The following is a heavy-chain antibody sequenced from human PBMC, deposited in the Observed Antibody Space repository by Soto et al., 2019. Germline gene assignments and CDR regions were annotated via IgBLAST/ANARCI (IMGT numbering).Heavy chain of an antibody. V-gene: IGHV3-23*01. CDR2: ISNSGDNT. Sequence: EVQLLESGGGLVRPGGSLRLSCAASGFTFSSYAFGWVRQAPGKGLEWVAAISNSGDNTYYADSVKGRFTISRDNSKNTLFLQMNSLRSEDTAAYYCAKKMYHFFDYWGHGTLVTVSS. J-gene: IGHJ4*01. CDR3: AKKMYHFFDY. D-gene: IGHD2-2*01. CDR1: GFTFSSYA.